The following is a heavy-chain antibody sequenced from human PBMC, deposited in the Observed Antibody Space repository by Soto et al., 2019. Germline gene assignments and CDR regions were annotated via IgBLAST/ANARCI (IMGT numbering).Heavy chain of an antibody. CDR3: ARGWQWLVPDY. D-gene: IGHD6-19*01. V-gene: IGHV3-30-3*01. CDR1: GFTFSSYA. J-gene: IGHJ4*02. CDR2: ISYDGSNK. Sequence: GGSLRLSCAASGFTFSSYAMHWVRQAPGKGLEWVAVISYDGSNKYYADSVKGRFTISRDNSKNTLYLQTNSLRAEDTAVYYCARGWQWLVPDYWGQGTLVTVSS.